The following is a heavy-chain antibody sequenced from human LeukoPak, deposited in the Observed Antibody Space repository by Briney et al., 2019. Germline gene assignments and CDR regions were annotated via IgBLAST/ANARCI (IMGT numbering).Heavy chain of an antibody. J-gene: IGHJ4*02. CDR3: AKDQLRYYYDSSGYFDY. D-gene: IGHD3-22*01. CDR1: GFTFSSYA. CDR2: ISGSGGST. Sequence: PGGSLRLSCAASGFTFSSYAMSWVRQAPGKGLEWVSAISGSGGSTYYADSVKGRFTISRDNSKNTLYLQMNSLRAEDTAVYYCAKDQLRYYYDSSGYFDYWGQGTLVTVFS. V-gene: IGHV3-23*01.